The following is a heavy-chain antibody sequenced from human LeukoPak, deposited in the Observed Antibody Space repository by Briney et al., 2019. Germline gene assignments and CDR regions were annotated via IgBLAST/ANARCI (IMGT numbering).Heavy chain of an antibody. J-gene: IGHJ4*02. CDR1: GFTFSSYS. Sequence: GGSLRLSCAASGFTFSSYSMNWVRQAPGKGLEWVSSISSSSSYIYYADSVKGRFTISRDNAKNSLYLQMNSLRAEDTAVYYCARGPPMVRPGGFDYWGQGTLVTVSS. CDR3: ARGPPMVRPGGFDY. CDR2: ISSSSSYI. D-gene: IGHD3-10*01. V-gene: IGHV3-21*01.